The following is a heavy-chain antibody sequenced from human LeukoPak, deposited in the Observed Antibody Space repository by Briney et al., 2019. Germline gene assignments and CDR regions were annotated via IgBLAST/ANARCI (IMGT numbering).Heavy chain of an antibody. CDR1: GYAFASYW. Sequence: GESLKISCRVFGYAFASYWVGWVRQVPGKGLEWMGIIYPGDSDTRYSPSFQGQVTISADKSISTAYLQWSSLKASDTAMYYCARGPYCSSTSCSQPNWFDPWGQGTLVTVSS. J-gene: IGHJ5*02. D-gene: IGHD2-2*01. CDR2: IYPGDSDT. CDR3: ARGPYCSSTSCSQPNWFDP. V-gene: IGHV5-51*01.